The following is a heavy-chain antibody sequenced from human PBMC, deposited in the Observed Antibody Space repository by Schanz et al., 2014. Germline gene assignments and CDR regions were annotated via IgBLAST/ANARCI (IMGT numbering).Heavy chain of an antibody. Sequence: VQLVESGGYLVQPGGSLILSCSVSGFSLNTYGIHWFRQPAGKGLEWVAVIWNNGVTKYYADSVRGRFTISRDRFQNTLYLRMSSLRAEDTAVYYCARPRFDYGEVDYWGQGTLVTVSS. J-gene: IGHJ4*02. CDR1: GFSLNTYG. CDR2: IWNNGVTK. D-gene: IGHD4-17*01. CDR3: ARPRFDYGEVDY. V-gene: IGHV3-33*01.